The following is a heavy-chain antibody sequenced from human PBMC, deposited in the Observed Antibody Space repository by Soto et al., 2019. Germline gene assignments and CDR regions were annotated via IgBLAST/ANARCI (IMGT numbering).Heavy chain of an antibody. D-gene: IGHD6-13*01. CDR1: GGSISSSSYY. Sequence: SETLSLTCTVSGGSISSSSYYWGWIRQPPGKGLEWIGSIYYSGSTYYNPSLKSRVTISVDTSKNQFSLKLSSVTAADTAVYYCAREGVAAAGGYWGQGTLVTVSS. V-gene: IGHV4-39*07. CDR3: AREGVAAAGGY. J-gene: IGHJ4*02. CDR2: IYYSGST.